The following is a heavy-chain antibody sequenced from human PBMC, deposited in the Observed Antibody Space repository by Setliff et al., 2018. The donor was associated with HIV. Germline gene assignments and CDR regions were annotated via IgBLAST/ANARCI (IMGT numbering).Heavy chain of an antibody. CDR3: ARDRSNWNYGKNYMDV. CDR2: IDHSGST. V-gene: IGHV4-34*01. D-gene: IGHD1-7*01. J-gene: IGHJ6*03. CDR1: GGSVSGYY. Sequence: SETLSLTCAVYGGSVSGYYWSWIRQPPGKGLEWIGEIDHSGSTNYNPSLKSRGTISVDTSKNQSSLKLSSVTAADTAVYYCARDRSNWNYGKNYMDVWGKGTTVTVSS.